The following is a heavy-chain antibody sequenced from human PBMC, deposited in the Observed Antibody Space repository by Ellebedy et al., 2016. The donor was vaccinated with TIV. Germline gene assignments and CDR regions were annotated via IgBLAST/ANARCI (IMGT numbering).Heavy chain of an antibody. CDR2: IYYSGST. CDR3: ARGVGYCGGDCYAPLSLPIDAFDI. CDR1: GGSISSSSYY. V-gene: IGHV4-39*07. D-gene: IGHD2-21*01. Sequence: GSLRLSXTVSGGSISSSSYYWGWIRQPPGKGLEWIGSIYYSGSTNYNPSLKSRVTISVDTSKNQFSLKLSSVTAADTAVYYCARGVGYCGGDCYAPLSLPIDAFDIWGQGTMVTVSS. J-gene: IGHJ3*02.